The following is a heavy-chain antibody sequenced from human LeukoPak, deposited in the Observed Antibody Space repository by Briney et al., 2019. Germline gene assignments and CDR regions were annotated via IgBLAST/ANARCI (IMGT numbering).Heavy chain of an antibody. Sequence: GGSLRLSCAASGFTFSSYSMNWVRQAPGKGLEWVSGINWNGGSTGYADSVKGRFTISRDNAKNSLYLQMNSLRAEDTALYYCARVSDWFGELYPDYWGQGTLVTVSS. D-gene: IGHD3-10*01. CDR3: ARVSDWFGELYPDY. CDR1: GFTFSSYS. J-gene: IGHJ4*02. CDR2: INWNGGST. V-gene: IGHV3-20*04.